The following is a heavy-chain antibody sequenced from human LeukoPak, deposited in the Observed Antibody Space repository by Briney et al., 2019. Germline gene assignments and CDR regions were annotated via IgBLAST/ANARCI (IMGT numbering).Heavy chain of an antibody. D-gene: IGHD5-18*01. CDR3: ARDARGIQLWSDY. J-gene: IGHJ4*02. V-gene: IGHV3-48*02. CDR2: ISSAGTAI. Sequence: GGSLRLSCAASGFXLSSYDMSWVRQAPGKGLEWVSYISSAGTAIFYANSVRGRFTISRDNARNSLFLQMNSLRDDDTAVYYCARDARGIQLWSDYWGQGTLVTVSS. CDR1: GFXLSSYD.